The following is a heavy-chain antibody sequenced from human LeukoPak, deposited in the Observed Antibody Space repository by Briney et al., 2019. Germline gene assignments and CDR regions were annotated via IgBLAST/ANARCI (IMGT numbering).Heavy chain of an antibody. CDR1: GGSISSSNW. CDR3: ARGRGYSYGYYFDY. V-gene: IGHV4-4*02. D-gene: IGHD5-18*01. J-gene: IGHJ4*02. CDR2: IYHSGST. Sequence: SETLSLTCAVSGGSISSSNWWSRVRQPPGKGLEWIGEIYHSGSTNYNPSLKSRVTISVDKSKNQFSLKLSSVTAADTAVYYCARGRGYSYGYYFDYWGQGTLVTVSS.